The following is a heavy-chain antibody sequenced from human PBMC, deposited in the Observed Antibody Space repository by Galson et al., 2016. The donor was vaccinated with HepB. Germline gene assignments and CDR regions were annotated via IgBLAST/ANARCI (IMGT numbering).Heavy chain of an antibody. CDR3: VRDGRIRSGSFRRWDY. CDR2: ISSSGSDI. V-gene: IGHV3-21*05. CDR1: GLTFSSYN. D-gene: IGHD3-3*01. J-gene: IGHJ4*02. Sequence: SLRLSCAVSGLTFSSYNMNWVRQASGRGLEWVSYISSSGSDIYYTESVRGRFTISRDNVDNSLYLQMNGLRAEDTAVYYCVRDGRIRSGSFRRWDYWGRGTLVTVSS.